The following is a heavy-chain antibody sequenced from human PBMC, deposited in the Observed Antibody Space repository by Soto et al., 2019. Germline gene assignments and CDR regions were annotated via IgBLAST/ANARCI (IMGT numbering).Heavy chain of an antibody. CDR1: GFTFSSYG. CDR2: ISNDGSNK. V-gene: IGHV3-30*18. D-gene: IGHD3-22*01. J-gene: IGHJ3*02. CDR3: ANGAKRKGFTMIVVAYDAFDI. Sequence: QVQLVESGGGVVQPGRSLRLSCAASGFTFSSYGMHWVRQAPGKGLEWVAVISNDGSNKYYADSVKGRFTISRDNSKNTLYLQMNSLRAEDTAVYYCANGAKRKGFTMIVVAYDAFDIWGQGTMVTVSS.